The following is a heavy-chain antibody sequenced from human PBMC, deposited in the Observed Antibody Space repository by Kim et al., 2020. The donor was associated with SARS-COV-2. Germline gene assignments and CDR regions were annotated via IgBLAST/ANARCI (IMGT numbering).Heavy chain of an antibody. CDR1: GGSISGSKYY. CDR3: ARQPNTRRNSGYDYRSPSDY. CDR2: INYSGST. Sequence: SETLSLTCTVSGGSISGSKYYWGWIRQPPGKGLEWIGSINYSGSTYYNPSLKSRVTISVDTSKNQFSLKLSSVTAAGTAVYDCARQPNTRRNSGYDYRSPSDYWGQGSLVTVSS. D-gene: IGHD5-12*01. J-gene: IGHJ4*02. V-gene: IGHV4-39*01.